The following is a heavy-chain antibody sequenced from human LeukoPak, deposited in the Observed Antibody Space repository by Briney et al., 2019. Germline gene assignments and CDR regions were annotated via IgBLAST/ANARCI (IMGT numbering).Heavy chain of an antibody. CDR1: GFTFSSYS. CDR3: AHRDTAMVRVDY. D-gene: IGHD5-18*01. Sequence: PGGSLRLSCAASGFTFSSYSMNWVRQAPGKGLEWVSSISSSSCYIYYADSVKGRFTISRDNAKNSLYLQMNSLRAEDTAVYYCAHRDTAMVRVDYWGQGTLVTVSS. CDR2: ISSSSCYI. J-gene: IGHJ4*02. V-gene: IGHV3-21*01.